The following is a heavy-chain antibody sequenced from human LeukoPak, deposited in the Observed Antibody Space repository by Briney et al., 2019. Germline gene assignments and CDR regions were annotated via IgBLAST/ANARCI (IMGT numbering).Heavy chain of an antibody. CDR3: ARDRGELLATPNFDY. CDR2: ISYSGNT. Sequence: TLSLTCTVSGVSISSVGYYWSWIRQYPGKGLEWIGYISYSGNTYYNPSLKSRVSISVDTSKTQVSLNLSSVTAADTALYYCARDRGELLATPNFDYWGQGTLVTVSS. D-gene: IGHD3-16*01. J-gene: IGHJ4*02. CDR1: GVSISSVGYY. V-gene: IGHV4-31*03.